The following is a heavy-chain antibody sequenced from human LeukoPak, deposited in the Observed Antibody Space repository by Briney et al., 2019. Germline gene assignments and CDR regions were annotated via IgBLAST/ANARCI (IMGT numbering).Heavy chain of an antibody. J-gene: IGHJ4*02. CDR3: AKPKKSYCSGGSCFVY. CDR2: IRCDGSNK. CDR1: GFTFSSYG. V-gene: IGHV3-30*02. Sequence: GSLRLSCAASGFTFSSYGMHWVRQAPGKGPEWVAFIRCDGSNKYYADSVKGRFTISRDNSKNTLYLQMNSLRAEDTAVYYCAKPKKSYCSGGSCFVYWGQGTLVTVSS. D-gene: IGHD2-15*01.